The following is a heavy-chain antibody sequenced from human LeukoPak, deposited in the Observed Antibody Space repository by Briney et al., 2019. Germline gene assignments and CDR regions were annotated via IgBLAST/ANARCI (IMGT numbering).Heavy chain of an antibody. CDR2: IYYSGST. CDR3: ARGGVTGRDFDF. D-gene: IGHD3-10*01. CDR1: GFTFSSYA. Sequence: GSLRLSCAVSGFTFSSYAMSWVRQAPGKGLEWIGYIYYSGSTNYNPSLRGRITISVETSKTQFSLRLSSVTAADTAVYYCARGGVTGRDFDFWGQGTLVTVSS. J-gene: IGHJ4*03. V-gene: IGHV4-59*01.